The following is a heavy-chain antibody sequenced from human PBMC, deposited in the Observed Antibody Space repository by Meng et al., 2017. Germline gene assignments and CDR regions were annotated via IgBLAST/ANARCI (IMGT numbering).Heavy chain of an antibody. Sequence: ASVKVSCKASGYTFTGYDMHWVRQAPGQGLEWMGRINTNSGGTNYAQKFQGRVTMTRDTSISTAYMELSRLRSDDPAVYYCARGFRDSSSLSIDYWGQGTLVTVSS. CDR3: ARGFRDSSSLSIDY. V-gene: IGHV1-2*06. CDR2: INTNSGGT. J-gene: IGHJ4*02. D-gene: IGHD6-13*01. CDR1: GYTFTGYD.